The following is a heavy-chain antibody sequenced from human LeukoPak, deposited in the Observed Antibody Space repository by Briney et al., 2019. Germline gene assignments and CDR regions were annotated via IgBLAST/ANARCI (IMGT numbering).Heavy chain of an antibody. V-gene: IGHV4-59*08. J-gene: IGHJ4*02. Sequence: PSETLSLTCTVSGGSISSYYWSWIRQPPGKGLEWIGYIYYSGSTNYNPSLKSRVTISVDTSKNQFSLKLSSVTAADTAVYYCARHEVYYGDRGYFDYWGQGTLVTVSS. CDR3: ARHEVYYGDRGYFDY. D-gene: IGHD4-17*01. CDR1: GGSISSYY. CDR2: IYYSGST.